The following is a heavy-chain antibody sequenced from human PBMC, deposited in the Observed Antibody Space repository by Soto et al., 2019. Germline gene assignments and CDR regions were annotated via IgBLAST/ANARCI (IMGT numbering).Heavy chain of an antibody. V-gene: IGHV1-18*03. CDR3: AKNGQPPYYYYGMDV. D-gene: IGHD2-8*01. CDR1: GYTFTRYG. J-gene: IGHJ6*02. CDR2: ISCYNGDT. Sequence: GASVKVSCKASGYTFTRYGISWVRQAPGQGLECMGWISCYNGDTNYAQKFQGRVTMTVDTSTTTAFMELTSLTSDDMAVYYCAKNGQPPYYYYGMDVWGQGTTVTVSS.